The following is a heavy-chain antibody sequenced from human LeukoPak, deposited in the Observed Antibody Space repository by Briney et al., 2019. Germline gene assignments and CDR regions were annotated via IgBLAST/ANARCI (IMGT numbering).Heavy chain of an antibody. CDR1: GFTFSSYA. CDR3: ARLSPTNYGSGSYRWFDP. D-gene: IGHD3-10*01. J-gene: IGHJ5*02. V-gene: IGHV4-59*08. CDR2: IYYSGST. Sequence: PGGSLRLSCAASGFTFSSYAMSWIRQPPGKGLEWIGYIYYSGSTNYNPSLKSRVTISVDTSKNQFSLKLSSVTAADTAVYYCARLSPTNYGSGSYRWFDPWGQGTLVTVSS.